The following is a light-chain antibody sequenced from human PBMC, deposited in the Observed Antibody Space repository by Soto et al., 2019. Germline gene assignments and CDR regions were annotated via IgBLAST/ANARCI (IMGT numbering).Light chain of an antibody. V-gene: IGLV2-23*01. Sequence: QSALTQPASVSGSPGQSITITCTGTSSDVGSSNLVSWYQQHPGKAPKLIIYEGTKRPSGVSIRFSGSKSGNTASLTISGLQAEDEADYYCCSYAGATTYVAFGGGTQLTVL. CDR2: EGT. CDR1: SSDVGSSNL. J-gene: IGLJ2*01. CDR3: CSYAGATTYVA.